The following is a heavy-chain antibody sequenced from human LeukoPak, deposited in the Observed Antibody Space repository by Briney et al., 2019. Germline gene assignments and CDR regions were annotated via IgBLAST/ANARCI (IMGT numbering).Heavy chain of an antibody. CDR3: ARDRGGSYGDYIYYGMDV. CDR1: GFTFSSYW. CDR2: INSDGSST. Sequence: GGSLRLSCAASGFTFSSYWMHWVRQAPGKGLVWVSRINSDGSSTSYADSVKGRFTISRDNSKNTLYLQMNSLRAEDTAVYYCARDRGGSYGDYIYYGMDVWGKGTTVTVSS. V-gene: IGHV3-74*01. D-gene: IGHD4-17*01. J-gene: IGHJ6*04.